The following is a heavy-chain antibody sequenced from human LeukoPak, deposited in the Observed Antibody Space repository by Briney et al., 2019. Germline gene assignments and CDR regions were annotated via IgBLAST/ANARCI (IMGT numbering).Heavy chain of an antibody. Sequence: KPSETLSLTCAVYGGSFSGFYWSWIRQPPGKGLEWIGEINHRGSTNYSPSLKSRVTILVDTSKNQLSLKLSSVTAADTAVYYCARLYDRGAVAGPWGQGTLVTVSS. D-gene: IGHD6-19*01. CDR3: ARLYDRGAVAGP. V-gene: IGHV4-34*01. CDR1: GGSFSGFY. CDR2: INHRGST. J-gene: IGHJ5*02.